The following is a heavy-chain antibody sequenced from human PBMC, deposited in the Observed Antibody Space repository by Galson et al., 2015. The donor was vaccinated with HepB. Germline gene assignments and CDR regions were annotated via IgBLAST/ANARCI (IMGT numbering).Heavy chain of an antibody. J-gene: IGHJ5*02. CDR2: ISSSSSTI. D-gene: IGHD6-13*01. CDR1: GFTFSSYS. Sequence: SLRLSCAASGFTFSSYSMNWVRQAPGKGLEWVSYISSSSSTIYYADSVKGRFTISRDNAKNSLYLQMNSLRAEDTAVYYCAREKQQLPLYNWFDPWGQGTLVTVSS. CDR3: AREKQQLPLYNWFDP. V-gene: IGHV3-48*01.